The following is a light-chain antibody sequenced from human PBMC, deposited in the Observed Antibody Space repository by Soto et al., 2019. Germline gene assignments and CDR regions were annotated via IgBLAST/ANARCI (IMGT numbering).Light chain of an antibody. CDR2: GNS. J-gene: IGLJ2*01. V-gene: IGLV1-40*01. Sequence: QSVLTQPPSGSGAPGQRVTISCTGSSSNIGAGYDVHWYQQLPGTAPKLLTYGNSNRPSGVTDRFSGSKSGTSASLAITGLQAEDEADYYCQSYDSSLSGSGVFGGGTKLTVL. CDR3: QSYDSSLSGSGV. CDR1: SSNIGAGYD.